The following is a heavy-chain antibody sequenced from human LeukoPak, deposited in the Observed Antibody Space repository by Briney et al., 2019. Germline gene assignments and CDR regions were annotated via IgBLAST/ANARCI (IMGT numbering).Heavy chain of an antibody. D-gene: IGHD5-18*01. V-gene: IGHV1-69*05. CDR3: ARREMGRGYSYGTYDY. Sequence: KISCKGSGYSFTSYWIGWVRQAPGQGLEWMGGIIPIFGTANYAQNFQGRVTITTDESTSTAYMELSSLRSEDTAVYYCARREMGRGYSYGTYDYWGQGTLVTVSS. CDR1: GYSFTSYW. J-gene: IGHJ4*02. CDR2: IIPIFGTA.